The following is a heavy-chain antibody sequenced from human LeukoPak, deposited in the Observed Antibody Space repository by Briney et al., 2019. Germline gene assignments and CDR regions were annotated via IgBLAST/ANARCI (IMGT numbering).Heavy chain of an antibody. J-gene: IGHJ4*02. D-gene: IGHD1-26*01. CDR2: IYTSGST. V-gene: IGHV4-61*02. Sequence: SQTLSLTCTVSGGSISSGSCYWSWIRQPAGKGLEWIGRIYTSGSTNYNPSLKSRVTISVDTSKNQFSLKLSSVTAADTAVYYCARDNRSGSYSYWGQGTLVTVSS. CDR3: ARDNRSGSYSY. CDR1: GGSISSGSCY.